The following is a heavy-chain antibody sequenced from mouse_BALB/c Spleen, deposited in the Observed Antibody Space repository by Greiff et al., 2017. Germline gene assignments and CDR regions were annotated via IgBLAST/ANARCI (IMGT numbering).Heavy chain of an antibody. Sequence: EVNVVESGGGLVKPGGSLKLSCAASGFTFSDYYMYWVRQTPEKRLEWVATISDGGSYTYYPDSVKGRFTISRDNAKNNLYLQMSSLKSEDTAMYYCARADGNYFMDYWGQGTSVTVSS. CDR3: ARADGNYFMDY. D-gene: IGHD2-1*01. CDR1: GFTFSDYY. J-gene: IGHJ4*01. V-gene: IGHV5-4*02. CDR2: ISDGGSYT.